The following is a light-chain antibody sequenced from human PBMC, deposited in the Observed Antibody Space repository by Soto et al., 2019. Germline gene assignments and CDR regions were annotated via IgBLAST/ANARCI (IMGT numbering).Light chain of an antibody. CDR3: QQTHSFPQL. CDR1: QSVSST. CDR2: GAS. J-gene: IGKJ1*01. Sequence: EIVMTQSPVTLSVPPGESATLSCMASQSVSSTLAWFQQKPGQAPRLLIYGASTRATGIPARFSGSGSGTDFTLTISSLQPEDFGFYYCQQTHSFPQLFGQGTKVDI. V-gene: IGKV3-15*01.